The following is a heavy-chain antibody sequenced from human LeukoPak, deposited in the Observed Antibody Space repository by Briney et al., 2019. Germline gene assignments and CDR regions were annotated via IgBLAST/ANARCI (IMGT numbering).Heavy chain of an antibody. CDR1: GGTFSSYA. Sequence: ASVKVSCKASGGTFSSYAISWVRQAPGQGLEWMGGIIPIFGTANYAQKFQGRVTITTDESTSTAYMELSSLRSEDTAVYYCTTAPDYYYGSGDLFQHWGQGTLVTVSS. J-gene: IGHJ1*01. V-gene: IGHV1-69*05. D-gene: IGHD3-10*01. CDR2: IIPIFGTA. CDR3: TTAPDYYYGSGDLFQH.